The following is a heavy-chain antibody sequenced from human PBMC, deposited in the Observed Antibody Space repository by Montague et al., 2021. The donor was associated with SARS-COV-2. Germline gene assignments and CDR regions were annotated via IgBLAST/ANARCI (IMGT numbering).Heavy chain of an antibody. CDR2: INHSGST. Sequence: SETLSLTCAVYGGSFSGYYWSWIRQPPGKGLEWIGEINHSGSTXXXPSXXXRVTISVDTSKNQFSLKLSSVTAADTAVYYCARGHIVLVPAAIGLLRQFYYYYMDVWGKGTTVTVSS. V-gene: IGHV4-34*01. J-gene: IGHJ6*03. D-gene: IGHD2-2*01. CDR1: GGSFSGYY. CDR3: ARGHIVLVPAAIGLLRQFYYYYMDV.